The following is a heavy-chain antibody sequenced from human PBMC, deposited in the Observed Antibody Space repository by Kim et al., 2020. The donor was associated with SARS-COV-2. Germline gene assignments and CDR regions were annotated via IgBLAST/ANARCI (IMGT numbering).Heavy chain of an antibody. J-gene: IGHJ5*02. Sequence: DSVKGRFTISRDNSKNTLYLQMNSLRAEDTAVYFCARPLWFGELLNNWFDPWGQGTLVTVSS. D-gene: IGHD3-10*01. CDR3: ARPLWFGELLNNWFDP. V-gene: IGHV3-30*01.